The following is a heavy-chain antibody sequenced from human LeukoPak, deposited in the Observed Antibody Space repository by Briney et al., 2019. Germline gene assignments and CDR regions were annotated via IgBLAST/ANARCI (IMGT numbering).Heavy chain of an antibody. Sequence: GGSLRLSCAASGFTFSSYAMSWVRPAPGKGLEWGSAISGSGGSTYYADSVKGRFTISRDNSKNTLYLQMNSLRAEDTAVYYCAKDFRVVPAAIFELWGQGTLVTVSS. V-gene: IGHV3-23*01. J-gene: IGHJ4*02. D-gene: IGHD2-2*01. CDR1: GFTFSSYA. CDR3: AKDFRVVPAAIFEL. CDR2: ISGSGGST.